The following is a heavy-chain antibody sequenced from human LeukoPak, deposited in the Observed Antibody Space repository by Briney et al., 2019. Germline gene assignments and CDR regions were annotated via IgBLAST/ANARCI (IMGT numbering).Heavy chain of an antibody. CDR2: ITSGSSNI. CDR1: GFTFSEYS. J-gene: IGHJ4*02. V-gene: IGHV3-48*01. D-gene: IGHD1-26*01. CDR3: ARDRSIGRFDY. Sequence: GGSLRLSCAASGFTFSEYSMNWVRQAPGKGLEWVSYITSGSSNIYYADSVKGRFTISRDNAKNSLYLQMNSLRAEDTAVYYCARDRSIGRFDYWGQGTLVTVSS.